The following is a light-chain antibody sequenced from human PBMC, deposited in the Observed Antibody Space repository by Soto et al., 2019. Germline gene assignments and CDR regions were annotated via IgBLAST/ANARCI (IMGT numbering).Light chain of an antibody. CDR3: QHYDHLPPFT. V-gene: IGKV1-33*01. J-gene: IGKJ3*01. CDR2: GAS. Sequence: DIRMTQSPSSLSASVGDRVTITCQASQDIRKYLSWYQQKRGRAPKLLIYGASYLETGVPSRFSGTGYGTDFTFTISSLQPEDIATYYCQHYDHLPPFTFGPGTKVAI. CDR1: QDIRKY.